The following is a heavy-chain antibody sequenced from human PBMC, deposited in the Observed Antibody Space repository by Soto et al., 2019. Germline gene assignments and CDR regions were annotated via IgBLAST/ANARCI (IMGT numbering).Heavy chain of an antibody. CDR1: GGSMISYY. D-gene: IGHD7-27*01. CDR3: ARRWGRTFDY. J-gene: IGHJ4*02. Sequence: SETLSLTCTVSGGSMISYYWSWIRQPPGKGLEWIGSIYYSGSTYYNPSLKSRVTISVDTSKNQFSLKLSSVTAADTAVYYCARRWGRTFDYWGQGTLVTVSS. V-gene: IGHV4-39*01. CDR2: IYYSGST.